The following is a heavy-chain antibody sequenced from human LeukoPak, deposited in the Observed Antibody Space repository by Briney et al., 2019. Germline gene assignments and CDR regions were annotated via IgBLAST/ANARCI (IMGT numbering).Heavy chain of an antibody. CDR1: GGSISSSY. CDR3: AREAGGYDLGDVFEGNFDY. V-gene: IGHV4-4*07. Sequence: SETLSLTCSVSGGSISSSYWSWIRQPAGKGLEWIGRIHITGSTNYNPSLKSRVTMSLDASKNQFSLKLSSVTAADTAVYYCAREAGGYDLGDVFEGNFDYWGQGTLVTVSS. D-gene: IGHD5-12*01. CDR2: IHITGST. J-gene: IGHJ4*02.